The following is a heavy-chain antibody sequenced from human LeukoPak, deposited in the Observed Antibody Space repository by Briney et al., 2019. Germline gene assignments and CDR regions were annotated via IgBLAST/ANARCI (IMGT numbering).Heavy chain of an antibody. Sequence: GGSLRLSCAASGFTFSSYAMSWVRQAPGKGLEWVSTISGDGGRTYYADSVRGRFTIFRDISRDTLYLLMNSLSADDTAVYYCAKNTQYSGYYDCWGQGTLVAVSS. CDR1: GFTFSSYA. CDR2: ISGDGGRT. J-gene: IGHJ4*02. V-gene: IGHV3-23*01. D-gene: IGHD6-6*01. CDR3: AKNTQYSGYYDC.